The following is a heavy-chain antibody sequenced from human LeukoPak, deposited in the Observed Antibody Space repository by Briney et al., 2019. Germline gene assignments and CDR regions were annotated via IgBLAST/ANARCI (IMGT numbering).Heavy chain of an antibody. D-gene: IGHD4-11*01. J-gene: IGHJ6*03. CDR1: GGSFSGYY. V-gene: IGHV4-34*01. Sequence: PSETLSLTCAVYGGSFSGYYWSWIRQPPGKGLEWIGEINHSGSTNYNPSLKSRVTISVDTSKNQFSLKMSSVTAADTAVYYCVRVPTTVDNYYMDVWGKGTTVTVSS. CDR3: VRVPTTVDNYYMDV. CDR2: INHSGST.